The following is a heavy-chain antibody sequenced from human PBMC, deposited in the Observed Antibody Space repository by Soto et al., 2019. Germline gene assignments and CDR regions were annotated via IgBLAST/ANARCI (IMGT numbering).Heavy chain of an antibody. V-gene: IGHV3-30*03. CDR3: SRDRRGGALEDYYYYYGMDV. Sequence: GGSLRLSCAASGFTFSSYGMHWVRQAPGKGLEWVAVISYDGSNKYYADSVKGRFTISRDNSKNTLYLQMNSLRAEDTAVYYCSRDRRGGALEDYYYYYGMDVWGQGTTVTVSS. CDR1: GFTFSSYG. CDR2: ISYDGSNK. J-gene: IGHJ6*02. D-gene: IGHD3-10*01.